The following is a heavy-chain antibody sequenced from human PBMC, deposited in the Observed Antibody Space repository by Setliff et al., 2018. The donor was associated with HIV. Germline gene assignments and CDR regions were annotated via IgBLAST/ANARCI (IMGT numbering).Heavy chain of an antibody. CDR2: ISVFNGNT. Sequence: ASVKVSCKASGYTFSSYGISWVRQAPGQGPEWVGWISVFNGNTDYAEKFEGRVTMTTDTSTNTAYMELRSLRSDDTAVYYCARRGRHAAPGITYYLDYWGQGTLVTVSS. J-gene: IGHJ4*02. CDR3: ARRGRHAAPGITYYLDY. D-gene: IGHD6-13*01. CDR1: GYTFSSYG. V-gene: IGHV1-18*01.